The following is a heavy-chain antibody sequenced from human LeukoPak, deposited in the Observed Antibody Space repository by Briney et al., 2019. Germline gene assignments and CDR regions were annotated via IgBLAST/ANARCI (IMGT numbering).Heavy chain of an antibody. Sequence: GGSLRLSCAASGFTFTSYSMNWVRQAPGKGLEWVSTISGGGGSTYYADSVKGRFTISRDNSKNTLYLQVNSLRAEDTAVYYCARAKNDYGGRLKYDYWGQGTLVTVSS. CDR2: ISGGGGST. J-gene: IGHJ4*02. V-gene: IGHV3-23*01. D-gene: IGHD4-23*01. CDR3: ARAKNDYGGRLKYDY. CDR1: GFTFTSYS.